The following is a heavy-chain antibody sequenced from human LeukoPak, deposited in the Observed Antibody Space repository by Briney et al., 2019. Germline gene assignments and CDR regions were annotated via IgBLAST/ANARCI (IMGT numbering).Heavy chain of an antibody. J-gene: IGHJ4*02. CDR2: ISGSGGST. V-gene: IGHV3-23*01. Sequence: TGGSLRLSCAASGFTFSSYAMSWVRQAPGKGLEWVSAISGSGGSTYYADSVKGRFTISRDNSKNTLYLQMNSLRAEDTDVYYCAKKLGYFSDGSCYFPYCGQGTLVTVSS. CDR3: AKKLGYFSDGSCYFPY. D-gene: IGHD2-15*01. CDR1: GFTFSSYA.